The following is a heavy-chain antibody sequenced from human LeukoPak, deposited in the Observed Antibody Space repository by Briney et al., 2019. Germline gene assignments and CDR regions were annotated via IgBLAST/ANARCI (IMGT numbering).Heavy chain of an antibody. V-gene: IGHV1-18*01. Sequence: ASVKVSCKASGYTFTSYGISWVRQAPGQGLEWMGWISAYNGNTNYAQKLQGRVSMTTDTSTTTAYMELRSLRSEDTAVYYCAREMWPAVVVVAATVSAFDYWGQGTLVTVSS. D-gene: IGHD2-15*01. J-gene: IGHJ4*02. CDR2: ISAYNGNT. CDR1: GYTFTSYG. CDR3: AREMWPAVVVVAATVSAFDY.